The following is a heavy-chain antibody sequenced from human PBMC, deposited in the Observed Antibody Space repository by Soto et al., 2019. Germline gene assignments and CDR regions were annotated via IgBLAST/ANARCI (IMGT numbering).Heavy chain of an antibody. CDR1: GGSFSDYS. CDR3: ARGLFTGDADSGGWYDFDS. CDR2: INHSGSA. V-gene: IGHV4-34*01. J-gene: IGHJ4*02. D-gene: IGHD7-27*01. Sequence: QVQLQQWGAGLLKPSETLSLTCAVYGGSFSDYSWTWIRQSPGKALEWIGQINHSGSANYNPSLRTRVSISIGTPKNQFSLELTSVTAADTAVYYCARGLFTGDADSGGWYDFDSWGQGTRVTVSS.